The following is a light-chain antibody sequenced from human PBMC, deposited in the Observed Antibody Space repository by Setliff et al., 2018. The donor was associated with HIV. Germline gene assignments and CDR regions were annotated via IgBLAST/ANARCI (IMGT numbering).Light chain of an antibody. V-gene: IGLV2-23*02. CDR3: CSYAGSATYV. J-gene: IGLJ1*01. CDR1: SSDVGSHYS. CDR2: DVT. Sequence: QSALTQPASVSGSPGQSITISCTGSSSDVGSHYSVSWYQQYPGKAPKLMIYDVTKRPSGVSDRFSGSKSGNTASLTISGLQTEDEADYYCCSYAGSATYVFGTGTKAPS.